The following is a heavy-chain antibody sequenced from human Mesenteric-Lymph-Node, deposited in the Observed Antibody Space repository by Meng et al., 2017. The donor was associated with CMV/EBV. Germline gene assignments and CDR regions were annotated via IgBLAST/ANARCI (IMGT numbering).Heavy chain of an antibody. D-gene: IGHD2-15*01. CDR2: INPSSGRA. Sequence: CKPSGYNFTAYDLHWVRQAPGQGLEWVGDINPSSGRATLAQRFQGSVTLTRDTSMSTVYLELRSLTSDDTAVYYCAADILRITAGDYWGQGALVTVSS. J-gene: IGHJ4*02. V-gene: IGHV1-2*02. CDR3: AADILRITAGDY. CDR1: GYNFTAYD.